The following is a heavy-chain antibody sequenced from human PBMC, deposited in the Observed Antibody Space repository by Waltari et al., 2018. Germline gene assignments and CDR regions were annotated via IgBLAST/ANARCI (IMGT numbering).Heavy chain of an antibody. CDR1: GASITRSRYY. CDR3: AGVDTALDDKGDSFEI. V-gene: IGHV4-39*01. J-gene: IGHJ3*02. CDR2: IYNSGDT. Sequence: QLQLQESGPGLVKPSETLSLSCTVPGASITRSRYYWSWFRQPPGKGLEWIGNIYNSGDTYYTRSLKSRVTISVDTSKNQLSMRLASATAADTAVYFCAGVDTALDDKGDSFEIWGQGTMVTVSS. D-gene: IGHD5-18*01.